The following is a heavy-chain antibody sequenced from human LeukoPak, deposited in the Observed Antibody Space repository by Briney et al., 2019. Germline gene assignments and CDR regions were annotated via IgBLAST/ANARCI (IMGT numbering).Heavy chain of an antibody. CDR2: IYTSGST. D-gene: IGHD3-10*01. V-gene: IGHV4-61*02. Sequence: SETLSLTCTVSGGSISSGSYYWSCIRRPAGKGLECIGRIYTSGSTNYNPSLKSRVTISVDTSKNQFSLKLSSVTAADTAVYYCARTRYYYNSRSYGAPYYFDYWGQGPLVTVSS. CDR1: GGSISSGSYY. J-gene: IGHJ4*02. CDR3: ARTRYYYNSRSYGAPYYFDY.